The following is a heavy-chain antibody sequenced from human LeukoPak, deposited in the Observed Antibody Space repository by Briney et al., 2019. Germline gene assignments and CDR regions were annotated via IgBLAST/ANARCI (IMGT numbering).Heavy chain of an antibody. D-gene: IGHD3-3*01. CDR1: GYTFTGYY. CDR2: INPNSGGT. V-gene: IGHV1-2*02. CDR3: ARWVNYDFWSGYSGFDP. Sequence: ASVKVSCKASGYTFTGYYMHWVRQAPGQGLEWMGWINPNSGGTNYAQKSQGRVTMTRDTSISTAYMELSRLRSDDTAVYYCARWVNYDFWSGYSGFDPWGQGTLVTVSS. J-gene: IGHJ5*02.